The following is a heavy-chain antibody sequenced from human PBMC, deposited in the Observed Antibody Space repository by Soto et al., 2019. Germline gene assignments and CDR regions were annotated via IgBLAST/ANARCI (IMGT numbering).Heavy chain of an antibody. CDR1: GGSISSGDYY. J-gene: IGHJ5*02. V-gene: IGHV4-30-4*01. CDR3: ARTTLAYCGGDCYLNWFDP. Sequence: QVQLQESGPGLVKPSQTLSLTCTVSGGSISSGDYYWSWIRQPPGKGLEWIGYIYYSGSTYYNPSLKSRVTISVDTSKNQFSLKLSSVTAADTAVYYCARTTLAYCGGDCYLNWFDPWGQGTLVTVSS. CDR2: IYYSGST. D-gene: IGHD2-21*02.